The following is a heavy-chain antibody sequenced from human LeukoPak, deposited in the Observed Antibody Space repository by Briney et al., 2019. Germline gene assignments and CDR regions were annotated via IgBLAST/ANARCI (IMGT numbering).Heavy chain of an antibody. CDR1: GYTFTGYY. CDR2: INPNSGNT. J-gene: IGHJ3*02. Sequence: GASVKVSCKASGYTFTGYYMHWVRQAPGQGLEWMGWINPNSGNTNYTQNFQGRVTMTRDTSISTVYMELSRLRAADTAVYYCARGPVREERPKNGAFDIWGQGTMVTVSS. D-gene: IGHD6-25*01. CDR3: ARGPVREERPKNGAFDI. V-gene: IGHV1-2*02.